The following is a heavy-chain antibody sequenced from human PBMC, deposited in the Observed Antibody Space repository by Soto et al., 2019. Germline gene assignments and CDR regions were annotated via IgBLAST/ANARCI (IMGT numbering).Heavy chain of an antibody. J-gene: IGHJ4*02. D-gene: IGHD5-18*01. CDR2: VNPGNGNT. CDR3: ARSEGGGRMVTSFDY. CDR1: GYTFTNYA. Sequence: ASVKVSCKASGYTFTNYAMHWVRQAPGQRLEWMGWVNPGNGNTKYSQKLQGRVTITRDTSASTAYMELSSLRSEDTAVYHCARSEGGGRMVTSFDYWGQGTLVTVSS. V-gene: IGHV1-3*01.